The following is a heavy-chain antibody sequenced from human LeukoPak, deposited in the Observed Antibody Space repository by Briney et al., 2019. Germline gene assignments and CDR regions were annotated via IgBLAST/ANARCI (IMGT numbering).Heavy chain of an antibody. Sequence: SETLSLTCSVSGGSIKSSTYYWVWIRQPPGKGLEWIGYIYYSGSTNYNPSLKSRVTISVDTSKNQFSLKLSSVTAADTAVYYCATTAYDSSGYYYVPRYFDLWGRGTLVTVSS. D-gene: IGHD3-22*01. J-gene: IGHJ2*01. CDR3: ATTAYDSSGYYYVPRYFDL. CDR2: IYYSGST. V-gene: IGHV4-61*05. CDR1: GGSIKSSTYY.